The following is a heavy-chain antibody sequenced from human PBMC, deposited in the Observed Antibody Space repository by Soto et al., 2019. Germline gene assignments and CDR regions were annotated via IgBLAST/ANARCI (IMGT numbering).Heavy chain of an antibody. Sequence: QVQLVESGGGVVQPGRSLRLSCAASGFSFSTHGMHWVRQAPGKGLEWVAKISSDGSKKDYADSVKGRFTISRDSSKNTLYLQMNSLRAEDTAVYHCAKDICSGNTCYGHWGQGALVTVSS. V-gene: IGHV3-30*18. J-gene: IGHJ4*02. CDR2: ISSDGSKK. CDR3: AKDICSGNTCYGH. CDR1: GFSFSTHG. D-gene: IGHD2-15*01.